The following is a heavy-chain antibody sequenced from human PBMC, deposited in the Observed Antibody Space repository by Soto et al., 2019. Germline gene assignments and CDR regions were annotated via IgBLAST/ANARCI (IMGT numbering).Heavy chain of an antibody. D-gene: IGHD2-15*01. CDR1: GGTFSSYT. CDR2: IIPILGIA. J-gene: IGHJ4*02. V-gene: IGHV1-69*08. Sequence: QVQLVQSGAEVKKPGSSVKVSCKASGGTFSSYTISWVRQAPGQGLEWMGRIIPILGIANYAQKFQGRVTITADKSISTACMELSSLRSEDTAVYYCAREGHCSGGSCYGYWGQGTLVTVSS. CDR3: AREGHCSGGSCYGY.